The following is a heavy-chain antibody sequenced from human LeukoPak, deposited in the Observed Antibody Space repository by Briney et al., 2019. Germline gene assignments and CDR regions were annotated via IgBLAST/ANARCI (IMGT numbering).Heavy chain of an antibody. CDR1: GFTFSSYA. J-gene: IGHJ4*02. CDR3: AKGPPRLWLYLVDY. V-gene: IGHV3-23*01. Sequence: GGSLRLSYAASGFTFSSYAMSWVRQAPGKGLEWVSAISGSGGSTYYADSVKGRFTISRDNSKNTLYLQMNSLRAEDTAVYYCAKGPPRLWLYLVDYWGQGTLVTVSS. D-gene: IGHD5-18*01. CDR2: ISGSGGST.